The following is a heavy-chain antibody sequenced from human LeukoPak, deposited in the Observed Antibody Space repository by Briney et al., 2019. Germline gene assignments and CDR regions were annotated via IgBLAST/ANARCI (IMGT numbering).Heavy chain of an antibody. CDR1: GGSFSGYY. CDR2: INHSGST. J-gene: IGHJ4*02. V-gene: IGHV4-34*01. Sequence: PSETLSLTCAVYGGSFSGYYWSWIRQPPGKGLEWIGEINHSGSTNYNPSLESRVTISVDTSKSQFSLKLNSMTAADTAVYYCARGAQTYYDKAPVDYWGQGTLVTVSS. CDR3: ARGAQTYYDKAPVDY. D-gene: IGHD3-22*01.